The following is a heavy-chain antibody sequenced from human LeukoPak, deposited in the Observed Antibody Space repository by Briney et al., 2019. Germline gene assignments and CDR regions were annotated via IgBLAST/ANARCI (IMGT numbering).Heavy chain of an antibody. CDR1: GFTFSSSW. V-gene: IGHV3-66*01. J-gene: IGHJ4*02. Sequence: PGGSLRLSCTASGFTFSSSWMHWVRQAPGKGLEWVSLIYSGGSTYYADSVKGRFTISRDNSKNTLYLQMNSLRAEDTAVYYCASYSSLDYWGQGTLVTVSS. CDR3: ASYSSLDY. CDR2: IYSGGST. D-gene: IGHD6-19*01.